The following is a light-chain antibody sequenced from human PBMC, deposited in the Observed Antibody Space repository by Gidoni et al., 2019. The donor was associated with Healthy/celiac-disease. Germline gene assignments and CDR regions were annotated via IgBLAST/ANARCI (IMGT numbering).Light chain of an antibody. V-gene: IGKV1-33*01. Sequence: DIQMTQSPSSLSASVGDRVTITCQASQDISNYLNWYQQKPGKAPKLLIYDASNLETGVPSRFSGSGSGTDFTFTISSLQPEDIATYYCQQYDNXGFGGGTKVEIK. J-gene: IGKJ4*01. CDR3: QQYDNXG. CDR2: DAS. CDR1: QDISNY.